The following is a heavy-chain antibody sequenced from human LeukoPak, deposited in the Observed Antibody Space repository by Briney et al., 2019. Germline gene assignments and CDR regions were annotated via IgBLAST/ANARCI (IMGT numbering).Heavy chain of an antibody. CDR3: AKDVELYYFDY. V-gene: IGHV3-30*04. J-gene: IGHJ4*02. D-gene: IGHD1-1*01. Sequence: GGSLRLSCAASGFTFSSYAMHWVRQAPDKGLEWVAVISYDGSSEYYADSVKGRFTISRDNSKNTLYLQMNSLRAEDTAVYYCAKDVELYYFDYWGQGTLVTVSS. CDR1: GFTFSSYA. CDR2: ISYDGSSE.